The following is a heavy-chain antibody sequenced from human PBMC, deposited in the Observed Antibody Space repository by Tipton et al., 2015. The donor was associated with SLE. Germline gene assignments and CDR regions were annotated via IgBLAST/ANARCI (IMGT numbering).Heavy chain of an antibody. J-gene: IGHJ3*02. Sequence: TLSLTCTVSGVSISSHYWCWIRQPPGKGLEWIGYIYYSGSTNYNPSLKSRVTISVDTSKNQFSLKLSSVTAADTAVYYCARTAGIGDAFDIWGQGTMVTVAS. V-gene: IGHV4-59*11. CDR2: IYYSGST. CDR1: GVSISSHY. CDR3: ARTAGIGDAFDI. D-gene: IGHD3-10*01.